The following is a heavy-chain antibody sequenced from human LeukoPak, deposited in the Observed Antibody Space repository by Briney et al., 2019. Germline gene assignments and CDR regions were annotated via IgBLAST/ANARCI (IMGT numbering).Heavy chain of an antibody. Sequence: PGRSLRLSCAASGSTFSSYGMHWVRQAPGKGLEWVAVIWYDGSNEYYADSVKGRFTISRDNSKNTLYLQMNSLRAEDTAVYYCARLFISIPPDAFDIWGQGTMVTVSS. V-gene: IGHV3-33*01. CDR2: IWYDGSNE. CDR1: GSTFSSYG. CDR3: ARLFISIPPDAFDI. J-gene: IGHJ3*02. D-gene: IGHD3-10*01.